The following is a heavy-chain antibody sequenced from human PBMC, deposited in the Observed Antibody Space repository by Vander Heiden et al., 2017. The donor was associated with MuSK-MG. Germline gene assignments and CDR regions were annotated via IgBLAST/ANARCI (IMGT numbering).Heavy chain of an antibody. V-gene: IGHV3-21*01. CDR3: ARAMVRGVISRDAFDI. CDR1: GFTFSSYS. Sequence: EVQLVESGGGLVKPGGSLRLSCAASGFTFSSYSMNWVRQAPGKGLEWVSSISSSSSYIYYADSVKGRFTISRDNAKNSLYLQMNSLRAEDTAVYYCARAMVRGVISRDAFDIWGQGTMVTVSS. D-gene: IGHD3-10*01. J-gene: IGHJ3*02. CDR2: ISSSSSYI.